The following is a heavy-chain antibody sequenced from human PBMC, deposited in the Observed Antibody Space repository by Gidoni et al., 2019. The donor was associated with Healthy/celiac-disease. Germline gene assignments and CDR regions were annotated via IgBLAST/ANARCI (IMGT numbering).Heavy chain of an antibody. J-gene: IGHJ5*02. CDR1: EYTFTSYD. Sequence: QVQLVQSGAEVEKPGASVQVSCKASEYTFTSYDLNWWRQAAGQELEWMGWMNPNSGNTGYAQKFQGRVTMTRNTSISTAYMELSSLRSEDTAVYYCAREDSGSYAVGGLHWFDPWGQGTLVTVSS. CDR2: MNPNSGNT. V-gene: IGHV1-8*01. D-gene: IGHD1-26*01. CDR3: AREDSGSYAVGGLHWFDP.